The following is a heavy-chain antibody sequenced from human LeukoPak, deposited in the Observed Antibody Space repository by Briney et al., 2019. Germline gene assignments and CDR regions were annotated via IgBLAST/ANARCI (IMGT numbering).Heavy chain of an antibody. J-gene: IGHJ5*02. CDR3: ARAPGYCSSTSCSDGFDP. D-gene: IGHD2-2*01. CDR2: INPSGGST. Sequence: ASVKVSCKASGYTFTGYYMHWVRQAPGQGLEWMGIINPSGGSTSYAQKFQGRVTMTRDTSTSTVYMELSSLRSEDTAVYYCARAPGYCSSTSCSDGFDPWGQGTLVTVSS. CDR1: GYTFTGYY. V-gene: IGHV1-46*01.